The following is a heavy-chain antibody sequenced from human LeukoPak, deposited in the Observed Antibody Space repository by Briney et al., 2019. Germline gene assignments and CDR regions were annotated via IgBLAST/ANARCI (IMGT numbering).Heavy chain of an antibody. V-gene: IGHV3-30*02. CDR2: IWYDGNNK. D-gene: IGHD3-10*01. CDR1: GFTFSDYG. CDR3: AKDPLLYGSRSYYFDY. J-gene: IGHJ4*02. Sequence: GGSLRLSCAASGFTFSDYGMHWVRQAPGKGLDWVAFIWYDGNNKYYADSVKGRFTISRDSSKNTPYLLMNSLRAEDTAVYYCAKDPLLYGSRSYYFDYWGQGTLVTVSS.